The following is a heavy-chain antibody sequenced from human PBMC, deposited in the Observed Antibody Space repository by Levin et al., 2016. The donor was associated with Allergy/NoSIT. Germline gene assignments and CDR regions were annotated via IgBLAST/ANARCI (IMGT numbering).Heavy chain of an antibody. Sequence: GGSLRLSCAASGFSLSRFAMHWVRQAPGKGLEWVAVISYDGTKKYYVDSVKGRFTISRDNSNNTLYLQMNSLRGEDTAVYYCARDWAAVPGHYYGMDVWGQGTTVTVSS. J-gene: IGHJ6*02. CDR2: ISYDGTKK. V-gene: IGHV3-30*04. CDR3: ARDWAAVPGHYYGMDV. CDR1: GFSLSRFA. D-gene: IGHD6-19*01.